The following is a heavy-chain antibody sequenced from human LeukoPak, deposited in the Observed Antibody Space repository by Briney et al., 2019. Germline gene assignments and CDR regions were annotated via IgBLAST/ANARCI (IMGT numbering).Heavy chain of an antibody. V-gene: IGHV4-39*01. CDR2: IYYSGST. D-gene: IGHD3-10*01. CDR1: GGSISSIIYY. CDR3: ARHSRSVDYGSGSYTWDY. Sequence: SETLSLTCTVSGGSISSIIYYWGWIRQPPGKGLEWIATIYYSGSTYYNVSLKSRVTISVDTSRNQFSLKLSSVTAADTAVYYCARHSRSVDYGSGSYTWDYWGQGTLVTVSS. J-gene: IGHJ4*02.